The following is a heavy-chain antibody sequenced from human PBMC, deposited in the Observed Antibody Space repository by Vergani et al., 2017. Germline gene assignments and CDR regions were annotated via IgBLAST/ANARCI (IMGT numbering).Heavy chain of an antibody. Sequence: QVTLEESGPALVKPTQTLTLNCTVSGIPLSTSGMRVSWIRQPPGKAPEWLARIDWDDEKFYSPSLKTRLTISKDTSKNQVVLTMTKMDPVDTAMYYCTWLYGPTGHWYFDFWGRGTLVAVSS. CDR3: TWLYGPTGHWYFDF. CDR1: GIPLSTSGMR. J-gene: IGHJ2*01. CDR2: IDWDDEK. D-gene: IGHD3-10*01. V-gene: IGHV2-70*04.